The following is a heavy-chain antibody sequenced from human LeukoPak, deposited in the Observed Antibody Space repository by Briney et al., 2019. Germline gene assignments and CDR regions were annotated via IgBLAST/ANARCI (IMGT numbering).Heavy chain of an antibody. D-gene: IGHD6-19*01. V-gene: IGHV6-1*01. CDR1: GDSVSSNSS. J-gene: IGHJ5*02. CDR3: ARGRGVPSLYSSGPFWFDP. CDR2: TYYRSKWYN. Sequence: SQTLSLTCAISGDSVSSNSSWNWIRQSPSRGLEWLGRTYYRSKWYNDYVVSVKGRINISPDTSKNQFSLHLNSVTPEDTAVYYCARGRGVPSLYSSGPFWFDPWGQGTLVTVSS.